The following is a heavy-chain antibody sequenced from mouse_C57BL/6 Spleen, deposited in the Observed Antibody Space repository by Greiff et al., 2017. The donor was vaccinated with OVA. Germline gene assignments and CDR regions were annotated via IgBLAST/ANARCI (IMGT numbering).Heavy chain of an antibody. CDR2: IYPGSGST. CDR1: GYTFTSYW. Sequence: QVQLQQPGAELVKPGASVKMSCKASGYTFTSYWITWVKQRPGQGLEWIGDIYPGSGSTNYNEKFKSKATLTVDTSSSTAYMQLSSLTSEDSAVYYCARLAYYRNLVNYFDYWGQGTTLTVSS. V-gene: IGHV1-55*01. D-gene: IGHD2-5*01. J-gene: IGHJ2*01. CDR3: ARLAYYRNLVNYFDY.